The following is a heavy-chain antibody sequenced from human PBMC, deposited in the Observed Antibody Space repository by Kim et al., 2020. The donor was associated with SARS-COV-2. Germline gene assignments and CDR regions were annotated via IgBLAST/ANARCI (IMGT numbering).Heavy chain of an antibody. CDR1: GFTFSSYA. CDR2: ISYDGSNK. CDR3: ARVRGASYSWGMSLDY. J-gene: IGHJ4*02. D-gene: IGHD2-8*02. Sequence: GGSLRLSCAASGFTFSSYAMHWVRQAPGKGLEWVAVISYDGSNKYYADSVKGRFTISRDNSKNTLYLQMNSLRAEDTAVYYCARVRGASYSWGMSLDYWGQGTLVTVSS. V-gene: IGHV3-30*04.